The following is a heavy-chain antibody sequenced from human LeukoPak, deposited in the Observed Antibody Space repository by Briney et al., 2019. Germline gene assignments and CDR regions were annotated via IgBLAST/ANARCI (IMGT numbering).Heavy chain of an antibody. CDR1: GGSISSSNHY. D-gene: IGHD3-22*01. CDR2: IYYTGNT. J-gene: IGHJ4*02. V-gene: IGHV4-39*07. CDR3: ARGFAGGAMIVVVINGYYFDY. Sequence: SETLSLTCTVSGGSISSSNHYWGWIRQPPGKGLEWIGSIYYTGNTYYNPSLKSRVTISVDTSKNQFSLKLSSVTAADTAVYYCARGFAGGAMIVVVINGYYFDYWGQGTLVTVSS.